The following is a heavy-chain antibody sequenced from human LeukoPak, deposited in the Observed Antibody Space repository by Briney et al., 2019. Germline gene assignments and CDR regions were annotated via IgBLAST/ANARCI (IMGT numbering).Heavy chain of an antibody. D-gene: IGHD6-6*01. CDR2: INPSGGST. J-gene: IGHJ6*02. CDR3: ARDQGGGSSSFAGYGMDV. CDR1: GYTFTSYY. Sequence: ASVRVSCKASGYTFTSYYMHWVRQAPGQGLEWMGIINPSGGSTSYAQKFQGRVTMTRDTSTSTVYMELSSLRSEDTAVYYCARDQGGGSSSFAGYGMDVWGQGTTVTVSS. V-gene: IGHV1-46*01.